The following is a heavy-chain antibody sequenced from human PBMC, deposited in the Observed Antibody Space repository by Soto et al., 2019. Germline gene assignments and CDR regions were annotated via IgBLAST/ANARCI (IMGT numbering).Heavy chain of an antibody. CDR2: IYYSGST. Sequence: QLQLQESGPGLVKPSETLSLTCTVSGGSISSSSYYWGWIRQPPGKGLEWIGSIYYSGSTYYNPSLKSRVTISVDTSKNQFSLKLSSVTAADTAVYYCARSKGTTIFGVVIPVSDAFDIWGQGTMVTVSS. V-gene: IGHV4-39*01. CDR3: ARSKGTTIFGVVIPVSDAFDI. CDR1: GGSISSSSYY. J-gene: IGHJ3*02. D-gene: IGHD3-3*01.